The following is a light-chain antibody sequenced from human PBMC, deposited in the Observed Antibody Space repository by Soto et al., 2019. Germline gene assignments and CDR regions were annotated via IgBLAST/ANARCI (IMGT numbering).Light chain of an antibody. CDR3: YQYNNWPT. CDR1: RSISRY. V-gene: IGKV3D-15*01. J-gene: IGKJ1*01. CDR2: GAS. Sequence: EIVITRSPYTLSVSPWXGXXLXVRASRSISRYLAWYQHHPGQAPRLLIYGASTRATTTPGRFSGSGSGTEFTLTISSLQSEDFAVYFCYQYNNWPTFGQGTKVDIK.